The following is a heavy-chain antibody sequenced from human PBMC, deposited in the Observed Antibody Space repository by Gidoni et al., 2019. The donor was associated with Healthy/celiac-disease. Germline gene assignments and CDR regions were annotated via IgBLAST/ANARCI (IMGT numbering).Heavy chain of an antibody. J-gene: IGHJ5*02. V-gene: IGHV4-4*02. Sequence: QVQLQESGPGLVKPSGTLSLTCAVSGGSISSSNWWRWVRQPPGKGLEWIGEIYHSGSTNYNPSLKSRVTISVDKSKNQFSLKLSSVTAADTAVYYCARLKVAGTLGDPGWFDPWGQGTLVTGSS. CDR1: GGSISSSNW. CDR2: IYHSGST. D-gene: IGHD6-19*01. CDR3: ARLKVAGTLGDPGWFDP.